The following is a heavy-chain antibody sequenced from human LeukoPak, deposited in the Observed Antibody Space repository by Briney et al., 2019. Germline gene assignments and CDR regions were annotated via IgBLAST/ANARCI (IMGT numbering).Heavy chain of an antibody. Sequence: SETLSLTCTVSGGSISSSSYYWGWIRQPPGKGLVWVGSIYYSGSTYYNPSLKSRVTISVDTSKNQFSLKLSSLTAADTAGYYCARHVLSSYINYCYFDLWGRGPLVPVSS. V-gene: IGHV4-39*01. CDR2: IYYSGST. CDR1: GGSISSSSYY. D-gene: IGHD2-2*01. CDR3: ARHVLSSYINYCYFDL. J-gene: IGHJ2*01.